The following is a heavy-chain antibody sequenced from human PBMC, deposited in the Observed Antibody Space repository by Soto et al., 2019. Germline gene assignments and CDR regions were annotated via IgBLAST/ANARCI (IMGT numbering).Heavy chain of an antibody. Sequence: TFSDYCMTWIRQAPGKGLEWVSYISSSGSTIYYADSMKGRFTISRDNAKNSLYLQMNSLRAEDTAVYYCARDPREYYFDYWGQGTLVTVSS. CDR3: ARDPREYYFDY. CDR2: ISSSGSTI. V-gene: IGHV3-11*01. J-gene: IGHJ4*02. CDR1: TFSDYC.